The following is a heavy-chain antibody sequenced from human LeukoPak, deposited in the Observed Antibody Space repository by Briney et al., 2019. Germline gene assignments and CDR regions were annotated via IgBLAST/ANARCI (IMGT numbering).Heavy chain of an antibody. CDR1: GFTFSSYA. J-gene: IGHJ3*02. CDR2: ISGSGGST. V-gene: IGHV3-23*01. D-gene: IGHD1-26*01. Sequence: GGSLRLSCAASGFTFSSYAMTWVRQAPGKGLEWVSAISGSGGSTYYADSVKGRFTISRDNSKNTLFLQMNSLRAEDTAVYYCARGGSYLSAFDIWGQGTMVTVSS. CDR3: ARGGSYLSAFDI.